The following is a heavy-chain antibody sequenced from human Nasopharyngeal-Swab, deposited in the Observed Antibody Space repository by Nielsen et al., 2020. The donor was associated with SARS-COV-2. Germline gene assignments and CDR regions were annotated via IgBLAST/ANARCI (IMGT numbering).Heavy chain of an antibody. CDR2: INDNSGVT. J-gene: IGHJ4*02. CDR1: GYTFTDYH. Sequence: ASVKVSCKASGYTFTDYHLHWIRQATGHGLEWLGWINDNSGVTNYAHKFKGRLTVPRDTSINPAYMVLSTLRSDDTAVYYCAREPDMVRGITLFDYWGQGTLVTVSS. CDR3: AREPDMVRGITLFDY. V-gene: IGHV1-2*07. D-gene: IGHD3-10*01.